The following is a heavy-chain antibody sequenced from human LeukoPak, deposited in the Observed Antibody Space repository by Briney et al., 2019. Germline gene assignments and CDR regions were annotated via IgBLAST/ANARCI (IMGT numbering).Heavy chain of an antibody. J-gene: IGHJ5*02. CDR1: GFTFSSYA. CDR3: AGCSSTSCYDWFDP. V-gene: IGHV3-30-3*01. D-gene: IGHD2-2*01. CDR2: ISYDGSNK. Sequence: GGSLRLSCAASGFTFSSYAMHWVRQAPGKGLEWVAVISYDGSNKYYADSVKGRFTISRDNSENTLYLQMNSLRAEDTAVYYCAGCSSTSCYDWFDPWGQGTLVTVSS.